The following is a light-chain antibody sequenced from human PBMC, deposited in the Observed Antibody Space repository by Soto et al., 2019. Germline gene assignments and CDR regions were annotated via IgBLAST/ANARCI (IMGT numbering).Light chain of an antibody. CDR3: QQYTSYSRA. J-gene: IGKJ1*01. CDR1: QSISNW. Sequence: DIQVTQSPSTLSAPVGDRVTITCRASQSISNWLAWYQQKPGKAPKLLIYDVSSLESGVPSWFSGSGSGTEFTLTISSLQPDDFASYYCQQYTSYSRAFGQGTKVDIK. CDR2: DVS. V-gene: IGKV1-5*01.